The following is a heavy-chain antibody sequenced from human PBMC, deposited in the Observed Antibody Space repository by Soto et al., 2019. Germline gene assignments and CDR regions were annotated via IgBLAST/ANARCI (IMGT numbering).Heavy chain of an antibody. CDR2: IKQDGSEK. D-gene: IGHD2-2*02. CDR1: GFTFSSYW. V-gene: IGHV3-7*03. J-gene: IGHJ6*02. Sequence: GGSLRLSCAASGFTFSSYWMSWVRQAPGKGLEWVANIKQDGSEKYYVDSVKGRFTISRGNAKNSLYLQMNSLRAEDTAVYYCARDLLGYCSSTSCYTGSSWNHYYHGMDVWGQVSTVTISS. CDR3: ARDLLGYCSSTSCYTGSSWNHYYHGMDV.